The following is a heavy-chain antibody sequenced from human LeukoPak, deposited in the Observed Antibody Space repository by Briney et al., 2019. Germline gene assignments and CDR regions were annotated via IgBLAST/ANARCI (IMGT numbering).Heavy chain of an antibody. CDR2: INTGNGNT. CDR3: ARASPPPGRVFCSGGSCYSETTQNDASDI. D-gene: IGHD2-15*01. V-gene: IGHV1-3*04. CDR1: GYTFTSNA. J-gene: IGHJ3*02. Sequence: ASVKVSCKTSGYTFTSNAMHWVRQAPGQRLEWMGWINTGNGNTRYSQKFQGRVTITRDTSASTAYMELSSLRSEDTAVYYCARASPPPGRVFCSGGSCYSETTQNDASDIWGQGTMVTVSS.